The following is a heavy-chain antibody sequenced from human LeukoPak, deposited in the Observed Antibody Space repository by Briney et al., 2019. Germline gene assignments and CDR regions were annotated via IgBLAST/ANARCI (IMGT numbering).Heavy chain of an antibody. CDR3: AKDKGSTVTGLPDY. CDR2: ISWNSGSI. V-gene: IGHV3-9*01. CDR1: GFTFDDYA. J-gene: IGHJ4*02. Sequence: PGRSLRLSCAASGFTFDDYAMHWVRQAPGKGLEWVSGISWNSGSIGYADSVKGRFTISRDNAKNSLYLQMNSLRAEDTALYYCAKDKGSTVTGLPDYWGQGTLVTVSS. D-gene: IGHD4-17*01.